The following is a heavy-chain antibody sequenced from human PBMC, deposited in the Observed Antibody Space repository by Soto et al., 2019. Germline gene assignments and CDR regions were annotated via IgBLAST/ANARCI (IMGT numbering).Heavy chain of an antibody. Sequence: HPGGSLRLSCEVSGFTFSSYGMSWVRQAPGKGLEWVSTISGTGASMYYADSVRGRFTISRDKSKNTLYLQMNSLRDEDTAIYYCAKERVVVGANQLDYWGQGTLVTVSS. CDR1: GFTFSSYG. J-gene: IGHJ4*02. CDR3: AKERVVVGANQLDY. D-gene: IGHD2-15*01. V-gene: IGHV3-23*01. CDR2: ISGTGASM.